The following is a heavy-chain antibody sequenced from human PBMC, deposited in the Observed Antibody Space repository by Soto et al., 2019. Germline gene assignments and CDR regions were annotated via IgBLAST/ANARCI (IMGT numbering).Heavy chain of an antibody. V-gene: IGHV3-30*04. Sequence: GGSLRLSCAASGFTFSSYAMHWVRQAPGKGLEWVAVISYDGSNKYYADSVKGRFTISRDNSKNTLYLQMNSLRAEDTAVYYCAKAPRYSYGFSPNYYYYGMDVWGQGTTVTVSS. D-gene: IGHD5-18*01. CDR3: AKAPRYSYGFSPNYYYYGMDV. J-gene: IGHJ6*02. CDR1: GFTFSSYA. CDR2: ISYDGSNK.